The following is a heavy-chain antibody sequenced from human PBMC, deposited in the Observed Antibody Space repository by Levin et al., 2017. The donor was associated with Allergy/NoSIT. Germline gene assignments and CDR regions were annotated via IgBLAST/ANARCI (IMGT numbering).Heavy chain of an antibody. J-gene: IGHJ3*02. D-gene: IGHD5-12*01. Sequence: GGSLRLSCEASGFTFNNYGMHWVRQAPGKGLEWVAVIWYDGNKKLYADSVTGRFTISRDDSKNAVYLQTNGLGAEATAKYYCARGGGGNGGYDLAFDIWGQGTKVTVSS. CDR3: ARGGGGNGGYDLAFDI. V-gene: IGHV3-33*01. CDR1: GFTFNNYG. CDR2: IWYDGNKK.